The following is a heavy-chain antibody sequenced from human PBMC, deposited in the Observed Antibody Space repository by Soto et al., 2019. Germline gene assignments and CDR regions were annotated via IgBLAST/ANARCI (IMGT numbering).Heavy chain of an antibody. V-gene: IGHV5-51*01. J-gene: IGHJ3*02. CDR3: ARHRTTGYSLATFDI. CDR1: EDRSISFW. Sequence: KDSCRGAEDRSISFWIGRVSQMTGKGLEWMGIIYPGDSDTRYSPSFQGQVTISADKSFSTAYLPWSRLKASDTAMYYCARHRTTGYSLATFDIWGQGTMVTVS. D-gene: IGHD1-1*01. CDR2: IYPGDSDT.